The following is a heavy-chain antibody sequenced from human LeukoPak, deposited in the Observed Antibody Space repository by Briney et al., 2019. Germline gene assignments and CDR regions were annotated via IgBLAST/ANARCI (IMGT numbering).Heavy chain of an antibody. Sequence: SETLSLTCTVSGGSISSSSYYWGWIRQPPGKGLEWIGSIYYSGSANYNPSLESRVIISVDTSKNQFSLKLSPVTAADTAVYYCARVGVDYSGNIIKYFFDYWGQGTLVTVSS. D-gene: IGHD4-23*01. V-gene: IGHV4-39*07. CDR3: ARVGVDYSGNIIKYFFDY. CDR2: IYYSGSA. CDR1: GGSISSSSYY. J-gene: IGHJ4*02.